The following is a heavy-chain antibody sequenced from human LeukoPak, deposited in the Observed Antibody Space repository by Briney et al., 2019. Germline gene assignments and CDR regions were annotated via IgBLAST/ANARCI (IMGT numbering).Heavy chain of an antibody. Sequence: TGGSLRLSCSASGFPFSSYAMHWVRQAPGKGLEYVSAISDSGRSTYYADSVKGRFTISRDNSKNTLYLQMSSLRAEDTAVYFCVRGYSFGPYGMDVWGQGTTVTVSS. CDR2: ISDSGRST. J-gene: IGHJ6*02. V-gene: IGHV3-64D*09. D-gene: IGHD2-15*01. CDR3: VRGYSFGPYGMDV. CDR1: GFPFSSYA.